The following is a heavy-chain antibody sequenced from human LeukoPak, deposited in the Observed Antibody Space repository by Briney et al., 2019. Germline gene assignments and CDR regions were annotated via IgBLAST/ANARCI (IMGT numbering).Heavy chain of an antibody. J-gene: IGHJ4*02. CDR2: INHSGST. CDR3: ARGAERWLQQNDY. Sequence: SETLSLTCAVYGGSFSGYYWSWIRQPPGKGLEWIGEINHSGSTNYNPSLKSRVTISVDTSKNQFSLKLSSVTAADTAVYYCARGAERWLQQNDYWGQGTLVTVSS. V-gene: IGHV4-34*01. D-gene: IGHD5-24*01. CDR1: GGSFSGYY.